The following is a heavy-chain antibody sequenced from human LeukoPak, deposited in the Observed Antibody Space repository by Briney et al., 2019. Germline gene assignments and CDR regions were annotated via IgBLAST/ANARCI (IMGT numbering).Heavy chain of an antibody. J-gene: IGHJ3*02. D-gene: IGHD2-15*01. V-gene: IGHV4-59*08. CDR3: ARRGGYCSGGSCYGAFDI. CDR2: IYYSGST. CDR1: GGSISSYY. Sequence: SETLSLTCTVSGGSISSYYWSWIRQPPGKGLEWIGYIYYSGSTNYNPSLKSRVTISVDTSKNQFSLKLSSVTAADTAVYYCARRGGYCSGGSCYGAFDIWGQGTMVTVSS.